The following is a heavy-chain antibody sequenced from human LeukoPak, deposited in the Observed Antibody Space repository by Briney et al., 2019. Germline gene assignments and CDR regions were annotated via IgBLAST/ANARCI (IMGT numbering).Heavy chain of an antibody. V-gene: IGHV4-59*01. CDR3: ARPGIAAAGGAFDI. Sequence: SETLSLTCTVSGVSISSYYWSWIRQPPGKGLEWIGYIYYSGSTNYNPSLKSRVTISVDTSKDQFSLKLSSVTAADTAVYYCARPGIAAAGGAFDIWGQGTMVTVSS. J-gene: IGHJ3*02. D-gene: IGHD6-13*01. CDR1: GVSISSYY. CDR2: IYYSGST.